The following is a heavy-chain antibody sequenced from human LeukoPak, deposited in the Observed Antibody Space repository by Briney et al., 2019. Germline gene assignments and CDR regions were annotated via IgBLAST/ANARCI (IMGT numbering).Heavy chain of an antibody. Sequence: ASVNVSCKASGYTFTSYGISWVRQAPGQGLEWMGWISAYNGNTNYAQKLQGRVTMTTDTSTSTAYMELRSLRSDDTAVYYCAKENKELGIPTSWGQGTLVTVSS. CDR3: AKENKELGIPTS. V-gene: IGHV1-18*01. D-gene: IGHD7-27*01. CDR1: GYTFTSYG. J-gene: IGHJ4*02. CDR2: ISAYNGNT.